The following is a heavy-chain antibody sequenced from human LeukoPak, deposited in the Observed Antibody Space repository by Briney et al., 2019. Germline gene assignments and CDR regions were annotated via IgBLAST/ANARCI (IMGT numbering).Heavy chain of an antibody. V-gene: IGHV4-61*01. CDR3: ASRGRPGPLIQ. Sequence: SETLSLTCTVSGGPVSSGSYYWSWIRQPPGKGLEWIGYIYYSGSTNYNPSLKSRVTISVDTSKNQFSLKLSSVTAADTAVYYCASRGRPGPLIQWGQGTLVTVSS. J-gene: IGHJ4*02. CDR1: GGPVSSGSYY. CDR2: IYYSGST. D-gene: IGHD5-18*01.